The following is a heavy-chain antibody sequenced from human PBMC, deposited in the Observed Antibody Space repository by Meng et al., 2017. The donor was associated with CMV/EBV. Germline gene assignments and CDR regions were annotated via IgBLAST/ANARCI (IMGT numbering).Heavy chain of an antibody. CDR3: ARSSQWLLPNLDH. Sequence: SVKVSCKTSGGTFSSYAFIWVRQAPGQGLEWMAGIVPIFGTTDHAQKFQGRVTLTTDESTSTAYMELSSLTSEDTAVYYCARSSQWLLPNLDHWGQGTLVTVSS. J-gene: IGHJ4*02. CDR2: IVPIFGTT. CDR1: GGTFSSYA. D-gene: IGHD6-19*01. V-gene: IGHV1-69*05.